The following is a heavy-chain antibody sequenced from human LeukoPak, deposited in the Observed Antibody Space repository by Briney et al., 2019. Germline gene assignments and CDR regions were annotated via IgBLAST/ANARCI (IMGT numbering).Heavy chain of an antibody. CDR1: GYTFTGYY. CDR2: INPNSGGT. Sequence: ASVTVSSKASGYTFTGYYMHWVRQAPGQGLEWMGWINPNSGGTNYAQKFQGRVTMTRDTSISTAYMELSRLRSDDTAVYYCARDTGGTSSAFDYWGQGTLVTVSS. V-gene: IGHV1-2*02. D-gene: IGHD2-2*01. J-gene: IGHJ4*02. CDR3: ARDTGGTSSAFDY.